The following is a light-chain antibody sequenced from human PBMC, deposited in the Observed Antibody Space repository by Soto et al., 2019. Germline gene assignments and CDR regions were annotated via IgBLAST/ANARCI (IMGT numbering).Light chain of an antibody. CDR2: DTS. Sequence: IVLTQSPATLSLSPGERATLSCRASRSVGVYLVWYQQKPGQAPRLLISDTSNRATGIPARFSGSGAGTDGTRTSISLASEECAVYYCQQRSNWPPGSLTFGGGTRVEIK. CDR3: QQRSNWPPGSLT. V-gene: IGKV3-11*01. CDR1: RSVGVY. J-gene: IGKJ4*01.